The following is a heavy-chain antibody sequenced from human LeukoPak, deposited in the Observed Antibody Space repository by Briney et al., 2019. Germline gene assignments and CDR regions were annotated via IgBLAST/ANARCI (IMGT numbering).Heavy chain of an antibody. V-gene: IGHV1-2*02. CDR3: AKTDNKYDSRLLFN. CDR2: VNPHSGGT. CDR1: GYTFTDFG. J-gene: IGHJ1*01. Sequence: ASVKVSCKTSGYTFTDFGISWVRQAPGQGLQWMGWVNPHSGGTNYAQMFHGRVAMTRDTSITTAYMELSRLRSDDTAMYYCAKTDNKYDSRLLFNWGQGTQVTVSS. D-gene: IGHD3-22*01.